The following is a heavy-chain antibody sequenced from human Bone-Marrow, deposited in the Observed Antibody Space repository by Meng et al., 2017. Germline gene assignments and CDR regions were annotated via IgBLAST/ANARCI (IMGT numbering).Heavy chain of an antibody. D-gene: IGHD6-13*01. J-gene: IGHJ6*02. V-gene: IGHV1-46*01. CDR3: ARDWRGSSWYAGGGGYYYYYGMDV. CDR2: INPSGGST. Sequence: ASVKVSCKASGYSFTSYYMHWVRQAPGQGLEWMGIINPSGGSTSYAQKFQGRVTMTRDTSTSTVYMELSSLRSEDTAVYYCARDWRGSSWYAGGGGYYYYYGMDVWGQGTMVTVSS. CDR1: GYSFTSYY.